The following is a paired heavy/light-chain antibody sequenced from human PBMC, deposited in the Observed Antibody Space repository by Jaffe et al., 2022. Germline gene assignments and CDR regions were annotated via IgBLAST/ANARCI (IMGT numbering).Heavy chain of an antibody. D-gene: IGHD3-9*01. V-gene: IGHV3-23*01. Sequence: EVQLLESGGGLVQPGGSLRLSCAASGFTFSSYAMSWVRQAPGKGLEWVSAISGSGGSTYYADSVKGRFTISRDNSKNTLYLQMNSLRAEDTAVYYCAKDRRGSFYDILTGYLEDDAFDIWGQGTMVTVSS. CDR1: GFTFSSYA. CDR3: AKDRRGSFYDILTGYLEDDAFDI. CDR2: ISGSGGST. J-gene: IGHJ3*02.
Light chain of an antibody. V-gene: IGKV2-30*01. CDR3: MQGTHWPLYT. CDR1: QSLVYSDGNTY. J-gene: IGKJ2*01. CDR2: KVS. Sequence: DVVMTQSPLSLPVTLGQPASISCRSSQSLVYSDGNTYLNWFQQRPGQSPRRLIYKVSNRDSGVPDRFSGSGSGTDFTLKISRVEAEDVGVYYCMQGTHWPLYTFGQGTKLEIK.